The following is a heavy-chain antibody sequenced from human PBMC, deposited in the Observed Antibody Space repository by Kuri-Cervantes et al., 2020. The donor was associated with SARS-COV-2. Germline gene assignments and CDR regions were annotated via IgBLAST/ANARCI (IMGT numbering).Heavy chain of an antibody. CDR3: ARETRDSSGYYRLSLDY. CDR1: GFTFSSYA. D-gene: IGHD3-22*01. J-gene: IGHJ4*02. V-gene: IGHV3-23*01. CDR2: ISGSGGST. Sequence: GESLKISCAASGFTFSSYAMSWVRQAPGKGLERVSAISGSGGSTYYADSVKGRFTISRDNSKNTLYLQMNSLRAEDTAVYYCARETRDSSGYYRLSLDYWGQGTLVTVSS.